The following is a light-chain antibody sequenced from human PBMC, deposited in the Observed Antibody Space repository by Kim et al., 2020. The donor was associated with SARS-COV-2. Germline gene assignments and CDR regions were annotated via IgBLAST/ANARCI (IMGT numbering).Light chain of an antibody. CDR2: RSF. J-gene: IGLJ3*02. CDR1: SSNIGSNY. V-gene: IGLV1-47*01. CDR3: AAWDDSLSAWV. Sequence: GQSVTISCSGSSSNIGSNYVFWYQQLPRTAPKLLAYRSFQRPSGVPARFSGSKSGTSASLAISGLRSEDEADYYCAAWDDSLSAWVFGGGTKLTVL.